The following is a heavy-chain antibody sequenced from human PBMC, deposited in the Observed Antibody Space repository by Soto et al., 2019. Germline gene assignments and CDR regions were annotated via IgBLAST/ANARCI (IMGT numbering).Heavy chain of an antibody. CDR3: ARHRFSSGSDYFDY. CDR2: IKPNSGDT. CDR1: GYTFNDYY. D-gene: IGHD3-22*01. V-gene: IGHV1-2*02. Sequence: ASVKVSCKASGYTFNDYYLHWVRQAPGQGLEWMGSIKPNSGDTDYSQTFQGRVTMTRDTSIRTAYMEVAGLRSDDTAVYYCARHRFSSGSDYFDYWGQGTRVTVSS. J-gene: IGHJ4*02.